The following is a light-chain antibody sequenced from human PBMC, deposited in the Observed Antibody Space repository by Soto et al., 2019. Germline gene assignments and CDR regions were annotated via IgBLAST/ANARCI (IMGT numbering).Light chain of an antibody. CDR2: GAS. CDR1: QGISNY. CDR3: QKYDSSPLT. J-gene: IGKJ4*01. Sequence: DILMTQSPSSPSASVGDRVTITCRASQGISNYLAWYQQKPGQVPKLLIYGASNLQSGVPSRFSGSGSGTDFTLTVSSLQPEDVASYYCQKYDSSPLTFGGGTKVEIK. V-gene: IGKV1-27*01.